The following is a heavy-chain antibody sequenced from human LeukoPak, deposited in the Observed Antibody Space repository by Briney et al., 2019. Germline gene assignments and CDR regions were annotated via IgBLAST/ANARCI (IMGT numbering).Heavy chain of an antibody. J-gene: IGHJ4*02. V-gene: IGHV3-9*01. Sequence: GGSLRLSCAASGFTFDNYAMHWVRQAPGKGLGWVSGIAWNSGNTGFADSVKGRFTISRDNAENSLYLQMNSLTPEDTALYFCAKDMNSYGSGSSYNPWGPFDSWGQGTLVTVSS. CDR1: GFTFDNYA. CDR3: AKDMNSYGSGSSYNPWGPFDS. CDR2: IAWNSGNT. D-gene: IGHD3-10*01.